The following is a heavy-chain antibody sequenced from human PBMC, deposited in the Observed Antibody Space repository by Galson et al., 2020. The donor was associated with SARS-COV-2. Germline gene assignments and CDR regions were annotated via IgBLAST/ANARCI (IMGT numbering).Heavy chain of an antibody. CDR3: AKVSGSSGYYPLDY. Sequence: GESLKISCAASGFTFSSYGMHWVRQAPGKGLEWVAVIWYDGRNKYYADSVKGRFTISRDNSKNTLYLQMNSLRAEDTAVYYCAKVSGSSGYYPLDYWGHGTLVTVSS. CDR1: GFTFSSYG. V-gene: IGHV3-33*06. CDR2: IWYDGRNK. J-gene: IGHJ4*01. D-gene: IGHD3-22*01.